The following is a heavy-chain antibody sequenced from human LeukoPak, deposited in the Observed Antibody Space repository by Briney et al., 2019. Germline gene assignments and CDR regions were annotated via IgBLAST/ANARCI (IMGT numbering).Heavy chain of an antibody. CDR1: GGSISGYY. Sequence: SETLSLTCTVSGGSISGYYWSWIRQPPGKGLEWIGYVYYSGTTDYNPSLMSRVSISVDTSKNQFSLRLSSVTAADTAVYYCARRPTLAAGHYYYMDVWGKGTTVIVSS. CDR3: ARRPTLAAGHYYYMDV. CDR2: VYYSGTT. J-gene: IGHJ6*03. V-gene: IGHV4-59*08.